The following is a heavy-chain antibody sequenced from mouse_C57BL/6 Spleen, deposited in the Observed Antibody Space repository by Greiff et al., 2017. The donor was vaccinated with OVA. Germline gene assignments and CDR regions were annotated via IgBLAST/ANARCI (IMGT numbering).Heavy chain of an antibody. CDR2: ISDGGSYT. J-gene: IGHJ4*01. V-gene: IGHV5-4*01. Sequence: EVQGVESGGGLVKPGGSLKLSCAASGFTFSSYAMSWVRQTPEKRLEWVATISDGGSYTYYPDNVKGRFTISRDNAKNNLYLQMSHLKSEDTAMYYCARDAARRAMDYWGQGTSVTVSS. CDR1: GFTFSSYA. CDR3: ARDAARRAMDY.